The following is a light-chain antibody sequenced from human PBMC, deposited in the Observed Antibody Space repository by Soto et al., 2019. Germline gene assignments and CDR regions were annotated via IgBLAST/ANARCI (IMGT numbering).Light chain of an antibody. CDR3: QTTYSNFVT. CDR2: DDS. J-gene: IGKJ4*01. V-gene: IGKV1-39*01. Sequence: DLQMTQSPSSLSASVGDRVTITCRASQTISTYLHWFQQKPGKAPNLLIYDDSTLHSGVPSRFSGSGSGTDFTLKIRSMEPEDFATYYCQTTYSNFVTFGGGAKVDIK. CDR1: QTISTY.